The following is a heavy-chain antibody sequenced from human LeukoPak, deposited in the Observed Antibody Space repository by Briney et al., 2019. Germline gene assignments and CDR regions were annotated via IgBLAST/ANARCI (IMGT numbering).Heavy chain of an antibody. CDR2: IYHSGST. CDR1: GYSITSGYY. CDR3: ARSTNRVDS. J-gene: IGHJ4*02. Sequence: PSETLSLTCAVSGYSITSGYYWGWIRQPPGKGLEWIGSIYHSGSTYYNPSLKSRLTISVDTSKNQFSLRLSSVTAADTAVYYCARSTNRVDSWGQGTLVTVSS. D-gene: IGHD1-14*01. V-gene: IGHV4-38-2*01.